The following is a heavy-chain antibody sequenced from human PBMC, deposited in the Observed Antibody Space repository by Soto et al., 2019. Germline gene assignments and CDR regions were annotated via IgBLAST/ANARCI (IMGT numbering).Heavy chain of an antibody. D-gene: IGHD6-19*01. CDR3: ARDLIAVAGPPYYGMDV. Sequence: GASVKVSCKASGYTFTSYYMHWVRQAPGQGLEWMGIINPSGGSTSYAQKFQGRVTMTRDTSTSTVYMELSSLRSEDTAVYYCARDLIAVAGPPYYGMDVWGQRTTVTVSS. V-gene: IGHV1-46*01. CDR2: INPSGGST. CDR1: GYTFTSYY. J-gene: IGHJ6*02.